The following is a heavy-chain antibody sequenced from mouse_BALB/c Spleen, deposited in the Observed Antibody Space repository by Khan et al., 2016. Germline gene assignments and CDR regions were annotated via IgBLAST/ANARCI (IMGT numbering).Heavy chain of an antibody. CDR1: GFTFSNYW. D-gene: IGHD3-3*01. V-gene: IGHV6-6*02. Sequence: EVKLEESGGGLVQPGGSMKLSCVASGFTFSNYWMNWVRQSPEKGLEWVAEIRLKSNNYATHYAESVKGRFTISRDDSKSSVYLQMNNLRAEDTGIYYCTGGRGCWFAYWGQGTLLTVSA. J-gene: IGHJ3*01. CDR3: TGGRGCWFAY. CDR2: IRLKSNNYAT.